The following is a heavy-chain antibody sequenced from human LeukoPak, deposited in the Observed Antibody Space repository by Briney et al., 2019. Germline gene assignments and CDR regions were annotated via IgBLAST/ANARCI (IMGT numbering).Heavy chain of an antibody. CDR3: AKSLAARWVIDY. Sequence: RSGGSLRLSCAASGFTFTTYMTWVRQAPGKGLEWVSAISGSGDNTYYADSVRGRFIISGDNSKNTLYLQMNTLRAEDTAIYFCAKSLAARWVIDYWGQGTLVTVSS. V-gene: IGHV3-23*01. J-gene: IGHJ4*02. CDR1: GFTFTTY. D-gene: IGHD6-25*01. CDR2: ISGSGDNT.